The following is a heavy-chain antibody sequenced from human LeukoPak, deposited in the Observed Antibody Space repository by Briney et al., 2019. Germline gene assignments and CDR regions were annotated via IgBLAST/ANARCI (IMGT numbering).Heavy chain of an antibody. V-gene: IGHV4-59*01. CDR3: ARSKDILTGYCFDY. CDR1: GGSISSYY. D-gene: IGHD3-9*01. J-gene: IGHJ4*02. CDR2: IYYSGST. Sequence: WETLSLTCTVSGGSISSYYWSWIRQPPGKGLEWIGYIYYSGSTNYNPSLKSRVTISVDTSKNQFSLKLSSVTAADTAVYYCARSKDILTGYCFDYWGQGTLVTVSS.